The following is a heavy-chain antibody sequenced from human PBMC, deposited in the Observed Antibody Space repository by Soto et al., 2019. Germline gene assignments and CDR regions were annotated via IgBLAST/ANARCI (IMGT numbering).Heavy chain of an antibody. CDR3: ARELEGGVFDI. V-gene: IGHV4-30-4*01. D-gene: IGHD2-8*02. CDR2: LSYTGST. Sequence: QVHLQESGPQLVKPSQPLSLTCTVSGGPVRDAFSYWTWILQPPGKGPEWMGYLSYTGSTYYNPFLRKRATTSGDASSNLLFLRLSSVTAADTAVYYCARELEGGVFDIWGRGTLVTVSS. J-gene: IGHJ3*02. CDR1: GGPVRDAFSY.